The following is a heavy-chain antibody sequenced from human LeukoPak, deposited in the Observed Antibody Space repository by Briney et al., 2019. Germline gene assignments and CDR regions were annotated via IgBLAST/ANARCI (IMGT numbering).Heavy chain of an antibody. Sequence: PGGSLRLSCAASGFTFSSYGMHWVRQAPGKGVEWVAVIWYDGSNKYYADSVKGRFTISIDNSKNTLYLQMNSLRAEDTAVYYCAKDSYDILTGYYQVVQDAFDIWGQGTMVTVSS. CDR3: AKDSYDILTGYYQVVQDAFDI. CDR1: GFTFSSYG. CDR2: IWYDGSNK. D-gene: IGHD3-9*01. J-gene: IGHJ3*02. V-gene: IGHV3-33*06.